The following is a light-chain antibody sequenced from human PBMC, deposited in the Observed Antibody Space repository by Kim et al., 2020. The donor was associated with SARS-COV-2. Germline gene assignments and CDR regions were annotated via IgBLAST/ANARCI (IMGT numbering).Light chain of an antibody. CDR2: SNN. CDR1: SSNIVSNT. Sequence: GHRVTISCSGSSSNIVSNTVNWYQQLPGTAPKLLIYSNNQRPSGVPDRFSGSKSGTSASLAISGLQSEDEADYYCAAWDDSLNGLVFGGGTQLTVL. J-gene: IGLJ2*01. CDR3: AAWDDSLNGLV. V-gene: IGLV1-44*01.